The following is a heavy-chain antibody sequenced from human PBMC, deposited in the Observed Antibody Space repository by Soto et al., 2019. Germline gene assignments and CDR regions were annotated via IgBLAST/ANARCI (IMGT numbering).Heavy chain of an antibody. Sequence: GESLKISCKGSGYSFTSDWIGWVRQMPGKGLEWMGIIYPGDSDTRYSPSFQGQVTISADKSISTAYLQWSSLKASDTAMYYCARLTLAHDSSGYHIFEHWGLGTLVTVSS. J-gene: IGHJ4*02. D-gene: IGHD3-22*01. V-gene: IGHV5-51*01. CDR3: ARLTLAHDSSGYHIFEH. CDR1: GYSFTSDW. CDR2: IYPGDSDT.